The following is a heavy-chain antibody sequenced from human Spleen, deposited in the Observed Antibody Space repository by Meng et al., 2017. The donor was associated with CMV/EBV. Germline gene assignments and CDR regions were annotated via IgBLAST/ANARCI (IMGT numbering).Heavy chain of an antibody. Sequence: CAVSGFPFRSYSMNWVRQAPGKGLEWVAVISYDGNNKYYADSVKGRFTISRDNSKNTLYLQMNSLRAEDTAVYYCAREGGDYSFIDYWGQGTLVTVSS. CDR2: ISYDGNNK. CDR3: AREGGDYSFIDY. V-gene: IGHV3-30*04. CDR1: GFPFRSYS. J-gene: IGHJ4*02. D-gene: IGHD4-11*01.